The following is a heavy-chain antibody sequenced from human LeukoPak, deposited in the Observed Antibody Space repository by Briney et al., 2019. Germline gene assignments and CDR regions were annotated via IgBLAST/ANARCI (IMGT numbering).Heavy chain of an antibody. V-gene: IGHV4-31*03. Sequence: SETLSLTCTVSGGSISSGGYYWSWIRQHPGKGLEWIGYIYYSGSTYYNPSLKSRVTISVDTSKNQFSLKLSSVTAADTAVYYCARVQRVARVCDIWGQGTMVAVSS. CDR2: IYYSGST. CDR1: GGSISSGGYY. D-gene: IGHD2-8*01. J-gene: IGHJ3*02. CDR3: ARVQRVARVCDI.